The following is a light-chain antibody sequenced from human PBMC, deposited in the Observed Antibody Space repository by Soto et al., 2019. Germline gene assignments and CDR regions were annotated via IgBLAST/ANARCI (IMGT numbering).Light chain of an antibody. Sequence: DIQMTQSPSTLSASVRDKVTITCRASQNINRWLAWYQQKPGKAPKLLIYKASTLESGVPSRFSGGGSGTEFTLTVSSLQPDDSATYYCQQYNNYTYTFGQWTKLEI. CDR3: QQYNNYTYT. J-gene: IGKJ2*01. V-gene: IGKV1-5*03. CDR2: KAS. CDR1: QNINRW.